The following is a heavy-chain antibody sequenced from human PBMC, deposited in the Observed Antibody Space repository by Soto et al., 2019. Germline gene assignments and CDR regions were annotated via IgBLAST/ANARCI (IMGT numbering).Heavy chain of an antibody. CDR2: ISGRGGST. J-gene: IGHJ4*02. V-gene: IGHV3-23*01. Sequence: EVQLLESGGGWVQPGGSLRLSCAASGFTFNSYAMSWVRQAPGKGLEWVSAISGRGGSTYYADSVKGRFTISRDNSKNTVYLQMNSLRAEDTAVYYCAKDPSIIMVRGANYGYWGQGTLVTVSS. CDR3: AKDPSIIMVRGANYGY. D-gene: IGHD3-10*01. CDR1: GFTFNSYA.